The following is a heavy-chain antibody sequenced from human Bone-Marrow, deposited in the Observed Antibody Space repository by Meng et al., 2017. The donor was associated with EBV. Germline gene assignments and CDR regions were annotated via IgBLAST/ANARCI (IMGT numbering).Heavy chain of an antibody. CDR1: GGTFNSDA. CDR2: LIPMSGAP. Sequence: QGRGGQPGAEVKRPGSSVKVSCWTSGGTFNSDAVSWVRQAPGQGLEWMGGLIPMSGAPHYAQKFQGRVTITADESTSTHYMDLSNLRSDDTAMYYCASESGRGFTPDYWGQGTLVTVSS. V-gene: IGHV1-69*01. J-gene: IGHJ4*02. CDR3: ASESGRGFTPDY. D-gene: IGHD3-10*01.